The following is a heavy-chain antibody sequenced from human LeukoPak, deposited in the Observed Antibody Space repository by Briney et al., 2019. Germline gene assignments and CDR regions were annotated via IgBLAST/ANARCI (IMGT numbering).Heavy chain of an antibody. Sequence: GGSLRLSCTASGFTFGDYVMSWIRQAPGKGLEWVSYISSSGSTIYYADSVKGRFTISRDNAKNSLYLQMNSLRAEDTAVYYCARAGYCSSTSCYYYYYYYMDVWGKGTTVTVSS. CDR3: ARAGYCSSTSCYYYYYYYMDV. CDR1: GFTFGDYV. V-gene: IGHV3-11*04. CDR2: ISSSGSTI. D-gene: IGHD2-2*03. J-gene: IGHJ6*03.